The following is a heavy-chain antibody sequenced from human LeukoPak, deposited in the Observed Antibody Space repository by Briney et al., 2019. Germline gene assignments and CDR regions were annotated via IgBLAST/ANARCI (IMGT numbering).Heavy chain of an antibody. CDR1: GGSISSSYYW. J-gene: IGHJ4*02. CDR3: AREDYYDSSGQNQGAFDY. V-gene: IGHV4-31*03. D-gene: IGHD3-22*01. CDR2: IYYSGST. Sequence: SETLSLTCNVSGGSISSSYYWWGWIRQPPGKGLEWIGYIYYSGSTYYTPTLKSRVTIAVDTSKNQFSLKLSSVTAADTAVYYCAREDYYDSSGQNQGAFDYWGQGTLVTVSS.